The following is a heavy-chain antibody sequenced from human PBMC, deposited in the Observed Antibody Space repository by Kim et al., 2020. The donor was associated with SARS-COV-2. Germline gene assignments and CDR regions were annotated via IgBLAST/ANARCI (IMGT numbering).Heavy chain of an antibody. CDR2: ISSNSAHI. V-gene: IGHV3-21*01. D-gene: IGHD5-12*01. CDR1: GFTLSSYS. Sequence: GGSLRLSCAASGFTLSSYSMSWVRQAPGKGLEWVSSISSNSAHIYYADSLKGRFTISRDNAKNSLYLQMNSLRADDTATYYCVRDISYGGYVLDYWGQGTLVTVSS. CDR3: VRDISYGGYVLDY. J-gene: IGHJ4*02.